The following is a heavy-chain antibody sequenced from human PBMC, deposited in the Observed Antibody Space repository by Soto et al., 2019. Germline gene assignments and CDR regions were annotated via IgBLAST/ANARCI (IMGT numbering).Heavy chain of an antibody. J-gene: IGHJ6*02. CDR3: AGRPFVPGGVLMDV. CDR2: IHYSGST. Sequence: QVQLQESGPGLVKPSQTLSLTCTVSGGSISSGGYYWSWIRQHPGKVLEWIGYIHYSGSTYYNPSLKSRVTISVDTSNNQCSLKLSSVTAADTAVYYCAGRPFVPGGVLMDVWGQGTTVTVSS. V-gene: IGHV4-31*03. D-gene: IGHD1-1*01. CDR1: GGSISSGGYY.